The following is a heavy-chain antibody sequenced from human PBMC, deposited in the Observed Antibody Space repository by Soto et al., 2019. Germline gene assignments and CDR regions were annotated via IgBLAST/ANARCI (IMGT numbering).Heavy chain of an antibody. V-gene: IGHV5-51*01. CDR3: ARRSCRSGDCYSAY. CDR2: IKPGDSDT. D-gene: IGHD2-21*01. J-gene: IGHJ4*02. CDR1: DYNFATYW. Sequence: GESLKISCEGSDYNFATYWVAWVRQMPGAGLEWVGMIKPGDSDTRYNPSLQGRVTISADKSTNTAYLKWRSLKASDTAIYFCARRSCRSGDCYSAYWGQGALVSVSS.